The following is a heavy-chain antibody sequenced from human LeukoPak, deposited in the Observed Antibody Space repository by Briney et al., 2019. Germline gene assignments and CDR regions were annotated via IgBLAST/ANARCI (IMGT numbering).Heavy chain of an antibody. CDR2: IRSKADNYAT. CDR3: TQSNY. J-gene: IGHJ4*02. V-gene: IGHV3-73*01. Sequence: GGSLRLSCAASGFTFSGSPILWVRQASGKGLEWVGRIRSKADNYATAYAASVQGRCTISRDDSKSTAYLQLNSLKTEDTAVYYCTQSNYWGQGTLVAVSS. CDR1: GFTFSGSP.